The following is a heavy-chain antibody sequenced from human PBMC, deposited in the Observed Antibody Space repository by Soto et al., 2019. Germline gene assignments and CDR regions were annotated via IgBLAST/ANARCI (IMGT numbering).Heavy chain of an antibody. Sequence: GGSLRLSCAASGFTFSSYAMHWVRQAPGKGLEWVAVISYDGSNKYYADSVKGRFTISRDNSKNTLYLQMNSLRAEDTAVYYCARMGSVVPAAIDYYYYYGIDVWGQGTTVTVSS. CDR1: GFTFSSYA. CDR3: ARMGSVVPAAIDYYYYYGIDV. D-gene: IGHD2-2*01. V-gene: IGHV3-30-3*01. J-gene: IGHJ6*02. CDR2: ISYDGSNK.